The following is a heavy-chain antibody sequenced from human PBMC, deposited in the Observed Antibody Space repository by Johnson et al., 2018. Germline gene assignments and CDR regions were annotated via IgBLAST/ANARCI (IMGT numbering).Heavy chain of an antibody. CDR1: GFTFSNYA. J-gene: IGHJ3*02. D-gene: IGHD2-15*01. V-gene: IGHV3-23*01. CDR3: AKGNGSYSGRI. Sequence: EVQLLESGGGVVQPGRSMRLSCAASGFTFSNYAMNWVRQAPGKGLERVTGITSSGGTTYYADSVKGRFTISRENPMNTLYLKMNSLRAEDKAVYYCAKGNGSYSGRIWGQGTMVTVSS. CDR2: ITSSGGTT.